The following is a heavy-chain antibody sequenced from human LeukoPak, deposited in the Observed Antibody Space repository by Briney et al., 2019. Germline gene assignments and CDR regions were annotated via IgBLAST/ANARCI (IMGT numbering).Heavy chain of an antibody. CDR2: MNPNSGNT. V-gene: IGHV1-8*01. CDR1: GYTFTSYD. D-gene: IGHD2-2*01. CDR3: ARDRGGIVVVPAAIYDY. Sequence: ASVKVSCKASGYTFTSYDINWVRQATGQGLEWMGWMNPNSGNTGYAQKFQGRVTMTRNTSISTAYMELSSLRSEDTAVYYCARDRGGIVVVPAAIYDYWGQGTLVTVSS. J-gene: IGHJ4*02.